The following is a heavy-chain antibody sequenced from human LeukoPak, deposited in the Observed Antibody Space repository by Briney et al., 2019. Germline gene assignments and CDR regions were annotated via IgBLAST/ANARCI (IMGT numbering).Heavy chain of an antibody. V-gene: IGHV3-7*01. Sequence: GGSLRLSCVASGFTFSSRDWMTWVRQAPGKGLEWVANIKQDGSEKNYVDSVKGRFTISKDNAKNSLFLQMNSLRAEDTAVYYCARDLSRSFSMIRGLIQHREFDFWGRGTLVTVSS. D-gene: IGHD3-10*01. CDR1: GFTFSSRDW. J-gene: IGHJ4*02. CDR2: IKQDGSEK. CDR3: ARDLSRSFSMIRGLIQHREFDF.